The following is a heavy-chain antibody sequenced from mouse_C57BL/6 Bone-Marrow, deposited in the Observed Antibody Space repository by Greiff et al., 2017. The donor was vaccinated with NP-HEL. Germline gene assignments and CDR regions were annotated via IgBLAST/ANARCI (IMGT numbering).Heavy chain of an antibody. CDR3: TRCRYDGSSSFAY. CDR2: IYPGNIDT. J-gene: IGHJ3*01. Sequence: VQLQQSGTVLARPGASVKMSCKTSGYTFTSYWMHWVKQRPGQGLEWIGAIYPGNIDTSYNQKFKGKANLTAVTSASTAYMELSSLTNDDSAVYYCTRCRYDGSSSFAYWGQGTLVTVSA. D-gene: IGHD1-1*01. V-gene: IGHV1-5*01. CDR1: GYTFTSYW.